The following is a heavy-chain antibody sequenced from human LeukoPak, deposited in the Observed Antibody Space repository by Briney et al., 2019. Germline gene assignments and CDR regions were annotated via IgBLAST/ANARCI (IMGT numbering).Heavy chain of an antibody. CDR1: GFIFKNYA. J-gene: IGHJ4*02. CDR3: AKDLSGTDDY. Sequence: GGSLRLSCVASGFIFKNYAMSWVRQAPGKGLEWVSAASGSGGGTYYAVAVKGRFTISRVNSERTVYLQMNSLRAEDTAVYYCAKDLSGTDDYWGQGTLVTVSS. CDR2: ASGSGGGT. D-gene: IGHD1-1*01. V-gene: IGHV3-23*01.